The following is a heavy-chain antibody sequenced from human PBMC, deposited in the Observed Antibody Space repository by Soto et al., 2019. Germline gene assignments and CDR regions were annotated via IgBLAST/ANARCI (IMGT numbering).Heavy chain of an antibody. Sequence: QVQLVQSGAEVKKPGASVKVSCKASGYTFTSYGIIWVRQAPGQGLEWMGWISAYNGNTDYAQKLQGRITMATDTAKRQAYRKLRSLRSEDPAVHYCARVYMADHQGFDYWGQRTLVTVS. V-gene: IGHV1-18*01. CDR3: ARVYMADHQGFDY. J-gene: IGHJ4*02. CDR2: ISAYNGNT. D-gene: IGHD6-19*01. CDR1: GYTFTSYG.